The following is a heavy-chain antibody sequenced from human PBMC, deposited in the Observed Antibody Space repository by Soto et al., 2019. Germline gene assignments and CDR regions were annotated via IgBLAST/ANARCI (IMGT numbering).Heavy chain of an antibody. D-gene: IGHD6-13*01. V-gene: IGHV4-59*01. CDR1: GGSISSYY. CDR3: AREPGPMYSSSWDR. J-gene: IGHJ5*02. Sequence: PSETLSLTCTVSGGSISSYYWSWIRQPPGKGLEWIGYIYYSGSTNYNPSLKSRVTISVDTSKNQFSLKLSSVTAADTAVYYCAREPGPMYSSSWDRWGQGTRVTVSS. CDR2: IYYSGST.